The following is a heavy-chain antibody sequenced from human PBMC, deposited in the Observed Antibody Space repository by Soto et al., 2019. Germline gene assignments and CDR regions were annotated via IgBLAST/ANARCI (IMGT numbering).Heavy chain of an antibody. CDR3: ARDLIAIWFGESIPYYYYYGMDV. CDR1: GYTFTGYY. Sequence: ASVKVSCKASGYTFTGYYMHWVRQAPGQGLEWMGWINPNSGGTNYAQKFQGWVTMTRDTSISTAYMELSRLRSDDTAVYYCARDLIAIWFGESIPYYYYYGMDVWGQGTTVTVSS. CDR2: INPNSGGT. V-gene: IGHV1-2*04. J-gene: IGHJ6*02. D-gene: IGHD3-10*01.